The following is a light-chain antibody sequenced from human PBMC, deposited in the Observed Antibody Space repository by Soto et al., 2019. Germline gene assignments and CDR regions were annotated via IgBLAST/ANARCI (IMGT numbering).Light chain of an antibody. CDR1: SSDVGGGNY. J-gene: IGLJ2*01. Sequence: QSALTQPPSASGSPGQSVTISCTGTSSDVGGGNYVSWYQQHPGKAPKLIIYEVSMRPSGVPDRFSGSKSANTASLTVSGLQAEDEADYYCTSRAGHSVFFGGGTKLTVL. V-gene: IGLV2-8*01. CDR3: TSRAGHSVF. CDR2: EVS.